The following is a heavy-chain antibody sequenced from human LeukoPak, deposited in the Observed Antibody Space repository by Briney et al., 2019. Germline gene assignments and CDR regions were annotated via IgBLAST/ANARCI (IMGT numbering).Heavy chain of an antibody. CDR2: INHSGST. J-gene: IGHJ6*02. Sequence: SETLSLTCAVYGGSFSGYYWSWIRQPPGKGREWIGEINHSGSTNYNPSLKSRVTISVDTSKNQFSLKLSSVTAADTAVYYCARRRGSGSYDYYYGMDVWGQGTTVTVSS. D-gene: IGHD1-26*01. CDR1: GGSFSGYY. CDR3: ARRRGSGSYDYYYGMDV. V-gene: IGHV4-34*01.